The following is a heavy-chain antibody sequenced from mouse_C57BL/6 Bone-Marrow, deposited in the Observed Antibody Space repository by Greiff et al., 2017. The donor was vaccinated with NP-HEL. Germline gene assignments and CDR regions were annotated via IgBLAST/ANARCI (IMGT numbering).Heavy chain of an antibody. CDR3: VALTTVVAKYFDV. CDR2: INPSSGYT. Sequence: QVHVKQSGAELAKPGASVKLSCKASGYTFTSYWMHWVKQRPGQGLEWIGYINPSSGYTKYNQKFKDKATLTADKSSSTAYMQLSSLTYEDSAVYYCVALTTVVAKYFDVWGTGTTVTVSS. J-gene: IGHJ1*03. CDR1: GYTFTSYW. D-gene: IGHD1-1*01. V-gene: IGHV1-7*01.